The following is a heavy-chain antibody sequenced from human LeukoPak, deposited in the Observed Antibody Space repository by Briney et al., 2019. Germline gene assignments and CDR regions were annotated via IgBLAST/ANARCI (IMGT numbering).Heavy chain of an antibody. Sequence: PSETLSLTCTVSGGSVSSGSYYWSWIRQPPGKGLEWIGYIYYSGSTNYHPSLKSRVTISVDTSKNQFSLKLSSVTAADTAVYYCAIKALGDYSVYWGQGTLVTVSS. CDR2: IYYSGST. D-gene: IGHD4-17*01. CDR3: AIKALGDYSVY. CDR1: GGSVSSGSYY. J-gene: IGHJ4*02. V-gene: IGHV4-61*01.